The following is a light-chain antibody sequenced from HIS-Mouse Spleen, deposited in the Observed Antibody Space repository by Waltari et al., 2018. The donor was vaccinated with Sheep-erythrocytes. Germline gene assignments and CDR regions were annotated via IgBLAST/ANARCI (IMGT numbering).Light chain of an antibody. J-gene: IGKJ2*01. Sequence: EIVLTQSPATLSLSPGERATLSCRASQGVSSYLAWYQQKPGQAPRLLIYDASNRATGIPARFSGSVSGTDFTLTISSLETEDFAVYYCQQRSNWYTFGQGTKLEIK. CDR2: DAS. CDR1: QGVSSY. V-gene: IGKV3-11*01. CDR3: QQRSNWYT.